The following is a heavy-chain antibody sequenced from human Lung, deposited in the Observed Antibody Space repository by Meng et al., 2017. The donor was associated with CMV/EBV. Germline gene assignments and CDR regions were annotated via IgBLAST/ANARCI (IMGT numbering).Heavy chain of an antibody. J-gene: IGHJ6*02. Sequence: GGSXRLSCAASGFTFSSYDMHWVRQATGKGLEWVSAIGTAGDTYYPGSVKGRFTISRENAKNSLYLQMNSLRAGDTAVYYCARSATVTTLGSRYGMDVWGQGXPVTVSS. CDR3: ARSATVTTLGSRYGMDV. CDR2: IGTAGDT. D-gene: IGHD4-11*01. CDR1: GFTFSSYD. V-gene: IGHV3-13*01.